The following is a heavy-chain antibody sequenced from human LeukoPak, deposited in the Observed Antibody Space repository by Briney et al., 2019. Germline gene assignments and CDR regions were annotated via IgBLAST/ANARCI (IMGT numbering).Heavy chain of an antibody. Sequence: PSETLSLTCTVSGGSISSYYWSWIRQPPGKGLEWIGYIYYSGSTNYNPSLKSRVTISVDTSKNQFSLKLSSVTAADTAVYYCARSPYRTNRFYWFDPWGQGTLVTVSS. CDR1: GGSISSYY. CDR3: ARSPYRTNRFYWFDP. CDR2: IYYSGST. D-gene: IGHD2-8*01. J-gene: IGHJ5*02. V-gene: IGHV4-59*01.